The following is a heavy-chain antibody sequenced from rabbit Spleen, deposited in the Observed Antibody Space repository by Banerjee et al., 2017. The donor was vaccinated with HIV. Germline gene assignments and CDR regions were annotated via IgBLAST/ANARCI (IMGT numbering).Heavy chain of an antibody. CDR1: GVSFSGSSY. J-gene: IGHJ6*01. CDR3: ARDTSSSFSSYGMDL. CDR2: IELSSSGFT. Sequence: QSLEESGGDLVKPGASLTLTCIASGVSFSGSSYMCWVRQAPGKGLEWIACIELSSSGFTYFASWARGRFTISKTSSTTVTLQMTSLTAADTATYFCARDTSSSFSSYGMDLWGPGTLVTVS. V-gene: IGHV1S40*01. D-gene: IGHD1-1*01.